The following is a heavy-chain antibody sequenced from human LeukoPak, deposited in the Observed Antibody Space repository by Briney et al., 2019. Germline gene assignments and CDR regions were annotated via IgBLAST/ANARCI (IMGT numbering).Heavy chain of an antibody. J-gene: IGHJ6*04. V-gene: IGHV4-59*01. Sequence: SSETLSLTCSVSGVSISSSYWTWIRQPPGKGLEWIGYIYYVGSTYYNPSLKSRVSISLDTSKNNLSLKLSSVTAADTAVYYCARVRFLEWPAPTDVWGKGTTVIVSS. CDR2: IYYVGST. CDR1: GVSISSSY. D-gene: IGHD3-3*01. CDR3: ARVRFLEWPAPTDV.